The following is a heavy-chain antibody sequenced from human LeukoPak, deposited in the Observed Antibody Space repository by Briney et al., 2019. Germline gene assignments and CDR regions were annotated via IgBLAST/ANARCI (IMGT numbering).Heavy chain of an antibody. J-gene: IGHJ4*02. CDR2: IYYSGST. Sequence: SETLSLTCTVSGGSISSSSYYWGWIRQPPGKGLEWIGSIYYSGSTYYNPSLKSRVTISVDTSKNQFSLKLSSVTAADTAVYYCARDQRGIVGATDTAFGGQGTLVTVSS. V-gene: IGHV4-39*07. CDR1: GGSISSSSYY. CDR3: ARDQRGIVGATDTAF. D-gene: IGHD1-26*01.